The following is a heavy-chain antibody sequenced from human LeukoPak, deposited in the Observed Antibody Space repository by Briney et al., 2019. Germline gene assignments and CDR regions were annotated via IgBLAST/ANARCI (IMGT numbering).Heavy chain of an antibody. J-gene: IGHJ4*02. CDR3: AKDKRAQPYYFDY. D-gene: IGHD1-1*01. CDR1: GFTFDDYA. CDR2: ISWNSGSI. V-gene: IGHV3-9*01. Sequence: GGSLRLSRAASGFTFDDYAMHWVRQAPGKGLEWVSGISWNSGSIGYADSVKGRFTISRDNAKNSLYLQMNSLRAEDTALYYCAKDKRAQPYYFDYWGQGTLVTVSS.